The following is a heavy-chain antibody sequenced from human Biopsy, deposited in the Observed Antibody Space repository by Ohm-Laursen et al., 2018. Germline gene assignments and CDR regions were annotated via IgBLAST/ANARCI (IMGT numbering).Heavy chain of an antibody. V-gene: IGHV4-31*02. D-gene: IGHD5-12*01. CDR1: GVSINGGRYY. Sequence: TLSLTWTVSGVSINGGRYYWNWIRHHPGKGLEWIGNIFYSANTYYNPFLKSRVTISVDTSKNQFSLKLSSVTAADTAVYYCARLGSGDYFPTFFDFWGQGALVTVSS. J-gene: IGHJ4*02. CDR3: ARLGSGDYFPTFFDF. CDR2: IFYSANT.